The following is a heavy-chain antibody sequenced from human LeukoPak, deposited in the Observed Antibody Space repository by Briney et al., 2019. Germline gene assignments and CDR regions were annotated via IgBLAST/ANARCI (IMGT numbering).Heavy chain of an antibody. CDR1: DASISTYY. V-gene: IGHV4-59*01. CDR3: AREGCNTTTCSSFFDI. Sequence: SETLSLACTVSDASISTYYWSWIRQPPGKGLEWIGYIYYNGNTNYNPSLKSRLTLSIDTSKNQFSLNLTSVTAADTAVYYCAREGCNTTTCSSFFDIWGQGTMVTVSS. J-gene: IGHJ3*02. CDR2: IYYNGNT. D-gene: IGHD2/OR15-2a*01.